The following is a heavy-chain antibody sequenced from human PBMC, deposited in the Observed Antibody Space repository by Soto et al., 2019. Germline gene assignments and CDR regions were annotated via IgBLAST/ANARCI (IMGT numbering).Heavy chain of an antibody. CDR3: ARMVSGRYSNFDS. CDR1: GYIFTGYY. CDR2: INPNSGDT. V-gene: IGHV1-2*02. Sequence: ASVKVSCKASGYIFTGYYMQWVRQAPGQGLEWMGWINPNSGDTNYAQKFQGRVTMTRDTSISTAYMDLSRLRSDDTAVYYCARMVSGRYSNFDSWGQGTLVTVSS. D-gene: IGHD1-26*01. J-gene: IGHJ4*02.